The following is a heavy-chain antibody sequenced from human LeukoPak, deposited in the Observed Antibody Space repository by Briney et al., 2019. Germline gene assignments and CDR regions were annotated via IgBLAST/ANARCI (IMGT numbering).Heavy chain of an antibody. Sequence: GGSLRLSCVASGFSFSSYNMNWVRQAPGKGLEWVSAISMSGGYIYYTDSVKGRFTISGDNAKNLLYLQMDSLRGEDTAVYCCARAGLYSGSGLDSWGQGALVTVSS. CDR3: ARAGLYSGSGLDS. CDR2: ISMSGGYI. J-gene: IGHJ4*02. CDR1: GFSFSSYN. D-gene: IGHD5-12*01. V-gene: IGHV3-21*01.